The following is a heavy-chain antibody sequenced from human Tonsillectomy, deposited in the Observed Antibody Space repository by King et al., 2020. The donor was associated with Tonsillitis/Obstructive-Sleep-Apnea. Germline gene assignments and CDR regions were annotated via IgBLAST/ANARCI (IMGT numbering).Heavy chain of an antibody. CDR3: ARDMGYYYDSSGYYWGDAFDI. CDR2: INPSGGST. CDR1: GYTFTSYY. D-gene: IGHD3-22*01. J-gene: IGHJ3*02. V-gene: IGHV1-46*01. Sequence: QLVQSGAEVEKPGASVKVSCKASGYTFTSYYMHWVRQAPGQGLEWMGIINPSGGSTSYAQKFQGRVTMTRDTSTSTVYMELSSLRSEDTAVYYCARDMGYYYDSSGYYWGDAFDIWGQGTMVTVSS.